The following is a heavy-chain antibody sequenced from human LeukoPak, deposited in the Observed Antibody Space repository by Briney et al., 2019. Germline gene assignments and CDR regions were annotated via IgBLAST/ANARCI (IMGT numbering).Heavy chain of an antibody. CDR1: GDSVSSNSAA. CDR3: ARSDYGDSSFDY. Sequence: SQTLSLTCAITGDSVSSNSAAWNWIRQSPSRGLEWLGRTYYRFKWYNDYTISVKSRITINADTSKNQFSLQLNSVTPEDTAVYYCARSDYGDSSFDYWGQGTLVTVSS. V-gene: IGHV6-1*01. CDR2: TYYRFKWYN. J-gene: IGHJ4*02. D-gene: IGHD4-17*01.